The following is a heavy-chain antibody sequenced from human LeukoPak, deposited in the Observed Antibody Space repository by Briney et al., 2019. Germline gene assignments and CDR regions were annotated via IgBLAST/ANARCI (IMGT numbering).Heavy chain of an antibody. CDR1: GITFSTAW. CDR3: ATDRAWFDP. J-gene: IGHJ5*02. V-gene: IGHV3-15*01. CDR2: IKSKIGGATA. Sequence: GGSLRLSCTASGITFSTAWMSWFRQAPGKGLEWVGRIKSKIGGATADYAAPVKDRFTISRDDSKNTLYLQMNSLKTEDTAVYYCATDRAWFDPWGQGTLVTVSS. D-gene: IGHD3-10*01.